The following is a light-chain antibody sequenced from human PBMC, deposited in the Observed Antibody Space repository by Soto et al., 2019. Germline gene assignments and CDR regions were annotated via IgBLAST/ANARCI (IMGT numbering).Light chain of an antibody. J-gene: IGLJ2*01. CDR2: DDT. Sequence: SYELTQPPSVSVAPGQTAKIPCGGNNIGRKSVHWYQQKPGQAPVLVVYDDTDRPSGIPERFSGSNSGSAATLTISRVEAGDEADYYCATWDLTLSAGVLFGGGTKVTVL. CDR3: ATWDLTLSAGVL. V-gene: IGLV3-21*02. CDR1: NIGRKS.